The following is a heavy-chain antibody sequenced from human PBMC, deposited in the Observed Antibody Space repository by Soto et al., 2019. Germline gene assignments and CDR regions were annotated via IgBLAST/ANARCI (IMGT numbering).Heavy chain of an antibody. J-gene: IGHJ6*02. CDR3: ARVEEPYSYGPDYYYYGMDV. CDR1: GYTFTSYG. V-gene: IGHV1-18*04. CDR2: ISAYNGNT. Sequence: ASVKVSCKASGYTFTSYGISWVRQAPGQGLEWMGWISAYNGNTNYAQKLQGRVTMTTDTSTSTAYMELRSLRSDDTAVYYCARVEEPYSYGPDYYYYGMDVWGQGTTVTVSS. D-gene: IGHD5-18*01.